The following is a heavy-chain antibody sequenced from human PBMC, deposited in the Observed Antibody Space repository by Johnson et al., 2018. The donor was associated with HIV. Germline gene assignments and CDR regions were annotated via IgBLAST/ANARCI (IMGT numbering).Heavy chain of an antibody. CDR1: GFTFDDYG. CDR2: ISWDGGST. Sequence: VQLVESGGGVVRPGGSLRLSCAASGFTFDDYGMSWVRQAPGKGLEWVSLISWDGGSTYYADSVKGRFTISRDNSKNSLYLQMNSLRAEDTALYYCAKDIQAGTHDAFDIWGQGTMVTVSS. CDR3: AKDIQAGTHDAFDI. D-gene: IGHD1-7*01. J-gene: IGHJ3*02. V-gene: IGHV3-43D*03.